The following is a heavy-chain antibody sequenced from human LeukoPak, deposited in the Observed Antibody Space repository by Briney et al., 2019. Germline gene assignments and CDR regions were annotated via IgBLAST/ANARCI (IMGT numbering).Heavy chain of an antibody. V-gene: IGHV3-48*03. CDR2: ISSSGSTI. J-gene: IGHJ4*02. CDR3: ARGAYYYDSSGAFDY. CDR1: GFTFSSYE. D-gene: IGHD3-22*01. Sequence: GGSLRLSCAASGFTFSSYEMNWVRQAPGKGLEWVSYISSSGSTIYYADSVKGRFTISRDNAKNSLYLQMNSLRAEDTAVYYCARGAYYYDSSGAFDYWGQGTLATVSS.